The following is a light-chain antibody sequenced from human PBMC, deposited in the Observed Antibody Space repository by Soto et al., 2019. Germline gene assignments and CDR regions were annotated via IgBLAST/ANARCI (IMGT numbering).Light chain of an antibody. CDR2: DVS. CDR1: SSDVGAYNY. Sequence: ALTQPASVSGSPGQSITISCTGTSSDVGAYNYVSWYQQHPGKAPQLMIYDVSIRPSGISYRFSGSKSGNTASLTISGLQAEDEADYYCSSYTTSSSYVFGTGTKVTVL. V-gene: IGLV2-14*03. CDR3: SSYTTSSSYV. J-gene: IGLJ1*01.